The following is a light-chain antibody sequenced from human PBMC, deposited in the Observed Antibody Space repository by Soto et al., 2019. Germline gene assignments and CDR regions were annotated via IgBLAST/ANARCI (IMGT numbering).Light chain of an antibody. J-gene: IGKJ1*01. V-gene: IGKV3-20*01. CDR1: QSVSSSY. CDR3: QQYGSSPQT. CDR2: GAS. Sequence: EIVLTQSPGTLSLSPGERATLSCRASQSVSSSYLAWYQQKPGQAPRLLIYGASSRATGIPDRFSGSGSGTDCTLTISRLEPEDFAVYYCQQYGSSPQTFGQGTKVDI.